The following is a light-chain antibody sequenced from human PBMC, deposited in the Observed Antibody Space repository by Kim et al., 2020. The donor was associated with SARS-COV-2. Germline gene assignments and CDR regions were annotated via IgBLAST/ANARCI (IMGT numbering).Light chain of an antibody. Sequence: EVVLTQSPATLSLSPGESATLSCGASQSVTSNYLAWYQQKPGLVPRLLIYDASSRATGIPDRFSGGGSGTDFTLTISRLEPEDFAVYFCQQYGRAPRTFGQGIKVDIK. CDR3: QQYGRAPRT. J-gene: IGKJ1*01. V-gene: IGKV3D-20*01. CDR1: QSVTSNY. CDR2: DAS.